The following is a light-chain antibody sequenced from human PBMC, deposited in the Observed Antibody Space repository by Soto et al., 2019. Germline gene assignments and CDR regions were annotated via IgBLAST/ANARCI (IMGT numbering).Light chain of an antibody. V-gene: IGKV3-15*01. CDR1: QSVGSN. J-gene: IGKJ1*01. CDR3: QQYNNWPPART. Sequence: EIVMTQSPATLSVSPGERATLSCRASQSVGSNFAWYQQKPGQAPRLLIYGASTRATGIPARLIGSGSWTEFTLTISSLQSEDFAIYFCQQYNNWPPARTFGQGTKVEIK. CDR2: GAS.